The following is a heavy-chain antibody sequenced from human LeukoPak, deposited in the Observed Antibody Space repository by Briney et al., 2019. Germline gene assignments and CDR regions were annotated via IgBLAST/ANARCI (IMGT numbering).Heavy chain of an antibody. CDR2: IYYSGST. V-gene: IGHV4-39*01. CDR3: ARPAPRYYYGSGSYYFDY. D-gene: IGHD3-10*01. J-gene: IGHJ4*02. Sequence: PSETLSLTCTVSGGSISSSSHYWGWIRQPPGKGLEWIGSIYYSGSTYYNPSLKSRVTISVDTSKNQFSLKLSSVTAADTAVYYCARPAPRYYYGSGSYYFDYWGQGTLATVSS. CDR1: GGSISSSSHY.